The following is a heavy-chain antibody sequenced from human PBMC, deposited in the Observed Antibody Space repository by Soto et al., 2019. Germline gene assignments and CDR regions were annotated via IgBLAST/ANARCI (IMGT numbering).Heavy chain of an antibody. CDR3: AIVGRFPGGLRSLF. CDR1: GFAVSTYA. CDR2: ISGSSGGCT. Sequence: EVQLLESGGTLVQPGVSLRLAWAASGFAVSTYARNWVRQAPGKGLEWVSYISGSSGGCTYYSDSVKGRFTISRDNSKNTLFLQMHSLRVEYTAVYYCAIVGRFPGGLRSLFWGQGSLGTFSS. D-gene: IGHD3-10*01. V-gene: IGHV3-23*01. J-gene: IGHJ4*02.